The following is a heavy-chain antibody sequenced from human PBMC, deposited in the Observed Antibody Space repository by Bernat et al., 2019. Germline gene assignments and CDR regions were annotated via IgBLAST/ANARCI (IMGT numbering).Heavy chain of an antibody. V-gene: IGHV4-30-2*01. CDR1: GVSISSGDWS. CDR2: IYHSGRT. D-gene: IGHD3-10*01. J-gene: IGHJ4*01. CDR3: AADYGSGSYRFDY. Sequence: QLQLQESGSGLVQPSQTLSLTCAVSGVSISSGDWSWSWIRQPPGKGLEWIGYIYHSGRTLYNPSLKSRVTMSLDRSNSQFSLKLMSVTAADTAVYYCAADYGSGSYRFDYWGQESWSPSPQ.